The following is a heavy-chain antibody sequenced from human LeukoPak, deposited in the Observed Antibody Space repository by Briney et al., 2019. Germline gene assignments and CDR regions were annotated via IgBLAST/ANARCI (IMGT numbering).Heavy chain of an antibody. D-gene: IGHD3-16*02. V-gene: IGHV1-18*01. CDR1: GYTFTSYG. J-gene: IGHJ4*02. Sequence: ASVKVSCKASGYTFTSYGISWVRQAPGQGLEWMGWISAYNGNTNYAQKLQGRVTTTTDTSTSTAYMELRSLRSDDTAVYYCAREAPVPAAYDYVWGSYPGDIDYWGQGTLVTVSS. CDR2: ISAYNGNT. CDR3: AREAPVPAAYDYVWGSYPGDIDY.